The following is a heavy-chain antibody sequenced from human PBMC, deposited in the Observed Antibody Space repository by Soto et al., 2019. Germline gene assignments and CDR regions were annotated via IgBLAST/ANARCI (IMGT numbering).Heavy chain of an antibody. CDR2: IHYRGST. CDR3: ARVRGSFGLDV. J-gene: IGHJ6*02. CDR1: GGSITGAYY. Sequence: TLXLTCRLSGGSITGAYYWNWIRQHPGKGLEWIGSIHYRGSTYYNPSLKTRITISLDRSNNQFSLNLSSVTAADTAVYYCARVRGSFGLDVWGQGTTVTVSS. V-gene: IGHV4-31*03.